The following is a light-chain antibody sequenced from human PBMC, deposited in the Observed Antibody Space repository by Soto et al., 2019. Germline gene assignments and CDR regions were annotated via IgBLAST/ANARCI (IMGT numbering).Light chain of an antibody. CDR3: LQHNSYPLT. CDR1: QSVSSNY. V-gene: IGKV3-20*01. J-gene: IGKJ4*01. CDR2: AAS. Sequence: EVVLTQSPGTLSLSPGGRATLSCRASQSVSSNYLAWYQQKLGQAPRLLIFAASSRATGIPDRFSGSGSGTDFTLTISRLEPEDFATYYCLQHNSYPLTFGGGTKVEIK.